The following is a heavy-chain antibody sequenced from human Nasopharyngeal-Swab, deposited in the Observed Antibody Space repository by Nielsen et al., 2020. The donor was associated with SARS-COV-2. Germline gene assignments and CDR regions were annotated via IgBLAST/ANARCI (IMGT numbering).Heavy chain of an antibody. J-gene: IGHJ6*03. D-gene: IGHD3-10*01. CDR3: AKSSHYGSEYYYYYYMDV. CDR2: ISGSGGST. V-gene: IGHV3-23*01. CDR1: GFTFSSYA. Sequence: GESLKISCAASGFTFSSYAMSWVSQAPGKGLEWVSAISGSGGSTYYADSVKGRFTISRDNSKNTLYLQMNSLRAEDTAVYYCAKSSHYGSEYYYYYYMDVWGKGTTVTVSS.